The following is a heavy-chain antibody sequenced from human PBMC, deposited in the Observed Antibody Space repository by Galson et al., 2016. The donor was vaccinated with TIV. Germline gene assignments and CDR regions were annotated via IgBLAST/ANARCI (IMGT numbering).Heavy chain of an antibody. CDR1: GGTFSSYT. Sequence: SVKVSCKASGGTFSSYTITWVRQAPGQGLEWMGRIIPILDVTYYGQKFQGRVTITADKSTGTAYMELSSLRSEDTAVYYCARVPEMATVIDGKSYYYYYMDVWGQETTVTVSS. V-gene: IGHV1-69*02. J-gene: IGHJ6*02. D-gene: IGHD5-24*01. CDR2: IIPILDVT. CDR3: ARVPEMATVIDGKSYYYYYMDV.